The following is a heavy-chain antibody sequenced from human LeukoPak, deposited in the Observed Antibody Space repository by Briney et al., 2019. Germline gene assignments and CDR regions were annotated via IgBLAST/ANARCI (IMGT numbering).Heavy chain of an antibody. V-gene: IGHV3-21*01. Sequence: PGGSLRLSCADSGFTFSSYSMNWVRQAPGKGLEWVSSISSSSSYIYYADSVKGRFTISRDNAKNSLYLQMNSLRAEDTAVYYCARDPSSPTPWFGELLSPPHGLAYYYMDVWGKGTTVTVSS. D-gene: IGHD3-10*01. CDR1: GFTFSSYS. J-gene: IGHJ6*03. CDR3: ARDPSSPTPWFGELLSPPHGLAYYYMDV. CDR2: ISSSSSYI.